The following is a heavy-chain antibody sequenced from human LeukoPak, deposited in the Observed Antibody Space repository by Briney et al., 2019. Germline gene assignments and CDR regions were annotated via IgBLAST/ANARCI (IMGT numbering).Heavy chain of an antibody. V-gene: IGHV4-39*01. CDR1: GGSISSSSYY. CDR2: IYYGGST. J-gene: IGHJ4*02. D-gene: IGHD6-19*01. Sequence: SETLSLTCTVSGGSISSSSYYWGWIRQPPGKGLEWIGSIYYGGSTYYNPSLKSRVTISVDTSKNQFSLKLSSVTAADTAVYYCAGAVAGTFTYYFDYWGQGTLVTVSS. CDR3: AGAVAGTFTYYFDY.